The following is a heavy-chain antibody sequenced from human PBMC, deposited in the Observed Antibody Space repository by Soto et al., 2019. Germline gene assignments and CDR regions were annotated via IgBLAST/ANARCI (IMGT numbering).Heavy chain of an antibody. Sequence: GGSLRLSCAASGFTFSSYSLNWVRQAPGKGLEWVSSISSSSSYIYYADSVKGRFTISRDNAKNSLYLQMNSLRAEDTAVYYCARDRCRTRFDYWGQGTLVTVSS. CDR1: GFTFSSYS. V-gene: IGHV3-21*01. CDR3: ARDRCRTRFDY. CDR2: ISSSSSYI. D-gene: IGHD2-2*01. J-gene: IGHJ4*02.